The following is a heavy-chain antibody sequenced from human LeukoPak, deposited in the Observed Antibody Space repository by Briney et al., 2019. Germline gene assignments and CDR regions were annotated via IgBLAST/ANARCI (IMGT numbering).Heavy chain of an antibody. CDR2: ISYIGST. J-gene: IGHJ3*02. CDR3: ARDLVTVTKGFDI. Sequence: PSETLSLTCVVSTDSFSSHYWTWIRQPPGKGLEWIGYISYIGSTNYNPTLKSRVTISIDTSKNQFSLKLTSVTAADTAVYYCARDLVTVTKGFDIWGQGTMVSVSS. D-gene: IGHD4-17*01. CDR1: TDSFSSHY. V-gene: IGHV4-59*11.